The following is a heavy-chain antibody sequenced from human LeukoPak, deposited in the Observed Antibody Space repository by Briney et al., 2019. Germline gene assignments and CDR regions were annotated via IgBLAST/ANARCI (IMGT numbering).Heavy chain of an antibody. J-gene: IGHJ3*02. Sequence: SETLSLTCAVSGGSISSSNWWSWVRQPPGKGLEWIGEIYHSGSTNYNPSLKSRVTISVDKSKNQFSLKLSSVTAADTAVYYCARVLRYFDWSLCAFDIWGQGTMVTVSS. CDR2: IYHSGST. CDR1: GGSISSSNW. CDR3: ARVLRYFDWSLCAFDI. D-gene: IGHD3-9*01. V-gene: IGHV4-4*02.